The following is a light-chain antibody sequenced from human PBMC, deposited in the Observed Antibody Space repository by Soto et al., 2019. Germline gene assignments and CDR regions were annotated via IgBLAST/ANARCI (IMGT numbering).Light chain of an antibody. J-gene: IGKJ1*01. CDR2: DAS. V-gene: IGKV3-15*01. CDR1: QSVSIH. Sequence: EIVLTQSPATLSLSPGERATLSCRASQSVSIHLAWYQKKPGQAPRLLIYDASTRATGIPARFSGSGSGTEFNLTISRLQSEDFAVYYCQQYKKWPRTFGHGTKVDIK. CDR3: QQYKKWPRT.